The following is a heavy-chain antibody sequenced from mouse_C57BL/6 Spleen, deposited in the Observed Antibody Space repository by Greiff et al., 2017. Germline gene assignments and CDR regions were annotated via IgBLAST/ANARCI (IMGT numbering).Heavy chain of an antibody. Sequence: EVQGVESGGGLVQPGGSLSLSCAASGFTFTDYYMSWVRQPPGKALAWLGFISTKANGYSTEYSASVKGRFTISIDNSQSILYLQMNALRAEDSATYCSARSSSYSYYCDYGGQGTSLTVSS. CDR1: GFTFTDYY. D-gene: IGHD1-1*01. J-gene: IGHJ2*02. V-gene: IGHV7-3*01. CDR2: ISTKANGYST. CDR3: ARSSSYSYYCDY.